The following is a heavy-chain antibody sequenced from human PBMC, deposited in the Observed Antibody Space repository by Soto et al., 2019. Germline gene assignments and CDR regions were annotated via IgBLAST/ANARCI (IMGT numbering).Heavy chain of an antibody. CDR1: GDSVSRTSVA. J-gene: IGHJ4*02. V-gene: IGHV6-1*01. Sequence: QVQLHQSGPGLVKPSQTLSLTCAISGDSVSRTSVAWNWIRQSPSRSLEWLGRPYYRSKWNSDYAFSVRGRITINPDTSKSQFSLQLNSVTPEDTAVYYCVRGQFSAFDCWGQGTLVTVSS. CDR3: VRGQFSAFDC. CDR2: PYYRSKWNS.